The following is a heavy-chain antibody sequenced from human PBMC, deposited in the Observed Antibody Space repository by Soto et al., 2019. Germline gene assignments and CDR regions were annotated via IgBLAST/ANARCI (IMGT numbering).Heavy chain of an antibody. CDR2: IIPILGIA. J-gene: IGHJ3*02. CDR3: ARVAVVVVVAAPHDAFDI. D-gene: IGHD2-15*01. V-gene: IGHV1-69*02. CDR1: GGTFSSYT. Sequence: QVQLVQSGAEVKKPGSSVKVSCKASGGTFSSYTISWVRQAPGQGLEWMGRIIPILGIANYAQKFQGRVTITADKSTSTAYMELSSLRSEDTAVYYCARVAVVVVVAAPHDAFDIWGQGTMVTVSS.